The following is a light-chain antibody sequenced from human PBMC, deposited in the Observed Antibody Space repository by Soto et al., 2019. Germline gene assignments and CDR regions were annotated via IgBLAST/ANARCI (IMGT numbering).Light chain of an antibody. Sequence: EIVMTQSPATLSVSPGERATLSCRASQSISTELAWYQQKPGQPPRLLIYSASTRATGVPARFTGSGSGSEFTLTLSGLQSEDFALYYCQQGHNWPLTFGQGTRLEI. CDR3: QQGHNWPLT. CDR2: SAS. V-gene: IGKV3-15*01. CDR1: QSISTE. J-gene: IGKJ2*01.